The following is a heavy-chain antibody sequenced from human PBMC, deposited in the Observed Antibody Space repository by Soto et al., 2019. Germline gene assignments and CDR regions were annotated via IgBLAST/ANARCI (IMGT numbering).Heavy chain of an antibody. J-gene: IGHJ2*01. CDR1: GGTFSSYT. V-gene: IGHV1-69*12. Sequence: QVQLVQSGAEVNKHGSSVTVSCKASGGTFSSYTISWVRQAPGQGLEWMGGIIPIFGTANYAQKFQGRVTITADESTSTAYMELSSLRSEDTAVYYCARGNHRWLQLWYFDLWGRGTLVTVSS. CDR2: IIPIFGTA. CDR3: ARGNHRWLQLWYFDL. D-gene: IGHD5-12*01.